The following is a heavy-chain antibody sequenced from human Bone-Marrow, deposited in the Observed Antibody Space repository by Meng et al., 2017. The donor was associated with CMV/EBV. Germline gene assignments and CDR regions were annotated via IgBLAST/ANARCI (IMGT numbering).Heavy chain of an antibody. D-gene: IGHD6-6*01. CDR1: GGTFSSYA. CDR3: ARDLTAARPPTYYYGMDV. V-gene: IGHV1-69*05. Sequence: SGKVSCKASGGTFSSYAISWVRQAPGQGLEWMGGIIPVFGTANYAQKFQGRVTITTDESTSTAYMELSSLRSEDTAVYYCARDLTAARPPTYYYGMDVWGQGTTVTVSS. CDR2: IIPVFGTA. J-gene: IGHJ6*02.